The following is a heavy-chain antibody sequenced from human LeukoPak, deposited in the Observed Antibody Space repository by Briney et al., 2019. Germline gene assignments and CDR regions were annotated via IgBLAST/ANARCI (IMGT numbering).Heavy chain of an antibody. CDR3: ARGVGATTQFDY. Sequence: KPSGTLSLTCTVSGGSISSFYWSWVRQPPGKGLEWIGSIHHSGNTNYNPSLKSRVTISVDTSKNQFSLKLTSVTAADTAVYYCARGVGATTQFDYWGQGTLVTVSS. J-gene: IGHJ4*02. CDR2: IHHSGNT. CDR1: GGSISSFY. V-gene: IGHV4-59*01. D-gene: IGHD1-26*01.